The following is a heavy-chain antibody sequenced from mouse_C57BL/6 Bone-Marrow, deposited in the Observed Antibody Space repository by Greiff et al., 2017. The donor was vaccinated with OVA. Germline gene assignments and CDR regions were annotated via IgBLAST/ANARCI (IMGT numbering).Heavy chain of an antibody. V-gene: IGHV1-81*01. CDR2: INPRSGNT. Sequence: VQLLQSGAELARPGASVKLSCTASGFTFTSYAISWVRQSTGQGLEWIGAINPRSGNTYYNEKFKGKATLTADNSSSTAYMELRSLTSEDSAVYFCALSWVPFDDWGQGTTLTVSS. D-gene: IGHD3-1*01. CDR3: ALSWVPFDD. J-gene: IGHJ2*01. CDR1: GFTFTSYA.